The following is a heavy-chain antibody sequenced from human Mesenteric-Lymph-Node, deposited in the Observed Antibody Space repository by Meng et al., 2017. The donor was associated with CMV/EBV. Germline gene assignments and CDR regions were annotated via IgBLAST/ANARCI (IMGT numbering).Heavy chain of an antibody. CDR1: GYTFTNFG. V-gene: IGHV1-18*01. CDR3: ARSFSSNWANWYFDL. D-gene: IGHD1-1*01. CDR2: INTFNGYT. J-gene: IGHJ2*01. Sequence: SGYTFTNFGISWLRQAPGQGPEWMGWINTFNGYTSYAQKLQGRVTMTRDTSTSTAYMELRGLRSDDTAVYYCARSFSSNWANWYFDLWGRGTLVTVSS.